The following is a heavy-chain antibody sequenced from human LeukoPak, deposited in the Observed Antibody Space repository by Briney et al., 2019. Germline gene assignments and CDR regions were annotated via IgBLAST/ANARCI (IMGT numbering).Heavy chain of an antibody. D-gene: IGHD1-26*01. V-gene: IGHV3-9*01. Sequence: GGSLRLSCAASGFTFDDYAMHWVRQAPGKGLEWVSGISWNSGSIGYADSVKGRFTISRDNAKNSLYLQMNSLRAEDTALYYCAKDESGSYYYYYMDVWGKGTTVTISS. CDR3: AKDESGSYYYYYMDV. J-gene: IGHJ6*03. CDR2: ISWNSGSI. CDR1: GFTFDDYA.